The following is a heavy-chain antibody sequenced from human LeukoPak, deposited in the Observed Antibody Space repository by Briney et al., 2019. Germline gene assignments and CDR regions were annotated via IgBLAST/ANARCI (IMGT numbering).Heavy chain of an antibody. D-gene: IGHD1-26*01. V-gene: IGHV4-34*01. CDR3: GRVSPLSGSYYADY. CDR2: INHSGST. Sequence: SETLSLTCAVYGGSFSGYYWSWIRQPPGKGLEWIGEINHSGSTNYNPSLKSRVTISVDTSKNQFSLKLSSVTAADTAVYYCGRVSPLSGSYYADYWGQGTLVTVSS. J-gene: IGHJ4*02. CDR1: GGSFSGYY.